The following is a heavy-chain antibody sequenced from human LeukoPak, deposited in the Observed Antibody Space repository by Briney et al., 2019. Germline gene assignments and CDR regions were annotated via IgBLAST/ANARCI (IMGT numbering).Heavy chain of an antibody. J-gene: IGHJ4*02. Sequence: ASVKLSCKASGYTFTSYGISWVRQAPGQALEWMGWISAYNGNTNYAQKLQGRVTMTTDTSTSTAYLELSSLRSDDTAVYYCEKEWSGAAPYFDYWGQGTLVTVSS. V-gene: IGHV1-18*01. CDR2: ISAYNGNT. CDR3: EKEWSGAAPYFDY. CDR1: GYTFTSYG. D-gene: IGHD7-27*01.